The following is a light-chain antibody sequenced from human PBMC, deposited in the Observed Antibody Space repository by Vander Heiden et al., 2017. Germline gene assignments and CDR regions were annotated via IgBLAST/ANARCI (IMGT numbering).Light chain of an antibody. V-gene: IGKV1-9*01. J-gene: IGKJ4*01. CDR2: DSS. Sequence: IPLTQSPSSLSASVGGRVTFTCRASQASSNDLAWYQQKPGKAPKLLIYDSSTLQSGVPSRFSGSGSGTDFTLTISRLQPEDFATYYCQQLKSYPLTFGGGTKVEI. CDR3: QQLKSYPLT. CDR1: QASSND.